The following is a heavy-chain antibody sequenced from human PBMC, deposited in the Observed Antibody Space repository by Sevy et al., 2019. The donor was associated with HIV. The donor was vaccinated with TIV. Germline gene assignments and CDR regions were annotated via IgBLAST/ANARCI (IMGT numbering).Heavy chain of an antibody. CDR3: AKDRAGDGFWTANFDY. CDR2: ISWNSGSI. V-gene: IGHV3-9*01. J-gene: IGHJ4*02. CDR1: GFTFDDYA. D-gene: IGHD2-21*02. Sequence: GGSLRLSCAASGFTFDDYAMHWVRQAPGKGLEWVSGISWNSGSIGYADSVKGRFTISRDNAKNSLYLQMNSLRAEDTALYYCAKDRAGDGFWTANFDYWGQGTLVTVSS.